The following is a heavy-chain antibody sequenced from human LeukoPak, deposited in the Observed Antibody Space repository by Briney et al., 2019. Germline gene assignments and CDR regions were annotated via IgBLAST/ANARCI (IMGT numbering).Heavy chain of an antibody. CDR3: ARGRYSGNYYFDY. J-gene: IGHJ4*02. D-gene: IGHD5-12*01. Sequence: ASVKVSCKASGYTFNSYDINWVRQATGQGLEWMGWMNPNSGNTGYAQKFQGRVTMTRNTSINTAYMELSSLRSEDTAVYYCARGRYSGNYYFDYWGQGTLVTVSS. CDR2: MNPNSGNT. CDR1: GYTFNSYD. V-gene: IGHV1-8*01.